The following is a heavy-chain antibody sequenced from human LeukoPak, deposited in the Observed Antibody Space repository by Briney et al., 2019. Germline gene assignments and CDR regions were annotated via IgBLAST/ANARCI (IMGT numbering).Heavy chain of an antibody. CDR2: INPIGGTT. CDR1: GYTFTGYY. D-gene: IGHD4-11*01. J-gene: IGHJ4*02. V-gene: IGHV1-46*01. Sequence: GASVKVSCKASGYTFTGYYMHWVRQAPGQGLEWMGIINPIGGTTDYAQKFQGRVTMTRDTSTSTVYMELSSLGSEDTAVYYCARQQGLQNLNFDYWGQGALVTVSS. CDR3: ARQQGLQNLNFDY.